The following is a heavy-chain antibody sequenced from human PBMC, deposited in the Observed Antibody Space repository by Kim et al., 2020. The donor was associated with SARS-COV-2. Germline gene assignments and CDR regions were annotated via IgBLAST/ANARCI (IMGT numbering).Heavy chain of an antibody. CDR2: INPSGGST. CDR3: ARGDVVVPAASYDFWSGYSYYYYGMDV. CDR1: GYTFTSYY. V-gene: IGHV1-46*01. Sequence: ASVKVSCKASGYTFTSYYMHWVRQAPGQGLEWMGIINPSGGSTSYAQKFQGRVTMTRDTSTSTVYMELSSLRSEDTAVYYCARGDVVVPAASYDFWSGYSYYYYGMDVWGQGTTVTVSS. J-gene: IGHJ6*02. D-gene: IGHD3-3*01.